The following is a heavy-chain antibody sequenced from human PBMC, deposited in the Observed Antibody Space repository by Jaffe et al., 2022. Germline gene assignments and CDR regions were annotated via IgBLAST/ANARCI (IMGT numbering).Heavy chain of an antibody. Sequence: QVQLQESGPGLVKPSETLSLTCTVSGGSISSYYWSWIRQPPGKGLEWIGYIYYSGSTNYNPSLKSRVTISVDTSKNQFSLKLSSVTAADTAVYYCARALREEKDRLRFFGGGSTNYMDVWGKGTTVTVSS. CDR3: ARALREEKDRLRFFGGGSTNYMDV. CDR2: IYYSGST. J-gene: IGHJ6*03. D-gene: IGHD3-3*01. CDR1: GGSISSYY. V-gene: IGHV4-59*01.